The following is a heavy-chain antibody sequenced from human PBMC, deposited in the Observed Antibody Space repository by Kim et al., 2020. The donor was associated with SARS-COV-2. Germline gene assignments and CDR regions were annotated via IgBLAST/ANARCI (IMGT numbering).Heavy chain of an antibody. V-gene: IGHV4-59*13. J-gene: IGHJ5*02. Sequence: SETLSLTCTVSGGSISSYYWSWIRQPPGKGLEWIGYIYYSGSTNYNPPLKSRVTISVDTSKNQFSLKLSSVTAADTAVYYCARVKSVWYGEVNWFDPWGQGTLVTVSS. CDR3: ARVKSVWYGEVNWFDP. CDR1: GGSISSYY. D-gene: IGHD3-10*01. CDR2: IYYSGST.